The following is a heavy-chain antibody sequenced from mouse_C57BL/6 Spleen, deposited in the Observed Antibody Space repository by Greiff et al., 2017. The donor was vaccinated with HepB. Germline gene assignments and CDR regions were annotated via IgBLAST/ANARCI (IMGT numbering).Heavy chain of an antibody. CDR1: GYTFTSYW. CDR3: ARWDYDYDGEGFFDY. V-gene: IGHV1-7*01. D-gene: IGHD2-4*01. J-gene: IGHJ2*01. Sequence: VQLQQSWAELAKPGASVKLSCKASGYTFTSYWMHWVKQRPGQGLEWIGYINPSSGYTKYNQKFKDKATLTADKSSSTAYMQLSSLTYEDSAVYYCARWDYDYDGEGFFDYWGQGTTLTVSS. CDR2: INPSSGYT.